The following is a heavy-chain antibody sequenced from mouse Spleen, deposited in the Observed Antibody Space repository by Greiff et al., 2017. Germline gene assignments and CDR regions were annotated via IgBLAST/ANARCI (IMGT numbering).Heavy chain of an antibody. V-gene: IGHV3-6*01. J-gene: IGHJ2*01. CDR1: GYSITSGYY. CDR2: ISYDGSN. Sequence: ESGPGLVKPSQSLSLTCSVTGYSITSGYYWNWIRQFPGNKLEWMGYISYDGSNNYNPSLKNRISITRDTSKNQFFLKLNSVTTEDTATYYCARLVARNYFDYWGQGTTLTVSS. CDR3: ARLVARNYFDY. D-gene: IGHD1-1*01.